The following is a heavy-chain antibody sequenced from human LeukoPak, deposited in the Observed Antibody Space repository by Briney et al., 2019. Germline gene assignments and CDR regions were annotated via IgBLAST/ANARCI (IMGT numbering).Heavy chain of an antibody. Sequence: SETLSLTCTVSGGSISSYYWSWIRQPPGKGLEWVGYIYYSGSTNYNPSLKSRVTISVDTSKNQFSLKLSSVTAADTAVYYCARDYYDILTGYSNFDYWGQGTLVTVSS. V-gene: IGHV4-59*01. CDR2: IYYSGST. D-gene: IGHD3-9*01. J-gene: IGHJ4*02. CDR1: GGSISSYY. CDR3: ARDYYDILTGYSNFDY.